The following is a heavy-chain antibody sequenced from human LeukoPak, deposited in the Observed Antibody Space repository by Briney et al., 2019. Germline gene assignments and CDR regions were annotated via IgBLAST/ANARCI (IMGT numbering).Heavy chain of an antibody. CDR1: GYTFTGYY. CDR2: INPNSGGT. V-gene: IGHV1-2*06. J-gene: IGHJ4*02. CDR3: ARDYYYDSSGYYFHF. D-gene: IGHD3-22*01. Sequence: ASVKVSCKASGYTFTGYYMHWVRQAPGQGLEWMGRINPNSGGTNYAQKFQGRVTMTRDTSISTAYMELSRLRSDDTAVYYCARDYYYDSSGYYFHFWGQGTLVTVSS.